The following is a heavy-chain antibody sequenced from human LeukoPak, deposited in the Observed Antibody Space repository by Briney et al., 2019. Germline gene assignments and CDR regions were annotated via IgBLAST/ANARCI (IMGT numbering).Heavy chain of an antibody. CDR3: ARDAFDY. Sequence: GGSPRLSCAASGFTFSSYAMHWVRQAPGKGLEYVSAISSNGGSTYYANSVKGRFTISRDNSKNTLYLQMGSLRAEDMAVYYCARDAFDYWGQGTLVTVSS. J-gene: IGHJ4*02. CDR1: GFTFSSYA. V-gene: IGHV3-64*01. CDR2: ISSNGGST.